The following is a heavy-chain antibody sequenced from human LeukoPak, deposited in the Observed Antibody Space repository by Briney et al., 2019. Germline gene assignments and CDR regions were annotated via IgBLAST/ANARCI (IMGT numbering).Heavy chain of an antibody. CDR3: ASSDDYGDYPVDY. V-gene: IGHV3-21*01. J-gene: IGHJ4*02. CDR2: ISSSSSYI. CDR1: GFTFSSYS. Sequence: GGSLRLSCAASGFTFSSYSMNWVRQAPGKGLEWVSSISSSSSYIYYADSVKGRFTISRDNAKNSLYLQMNSLRAEDTAVYYCASSDDYGDYPVDYWGQGTLVTVSS. D-gene: IGHD4-17*01.